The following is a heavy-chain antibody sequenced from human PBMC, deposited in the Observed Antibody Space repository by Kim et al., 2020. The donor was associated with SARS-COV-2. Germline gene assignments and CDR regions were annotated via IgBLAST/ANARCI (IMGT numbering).Heavy chain of an antibody. V-gene: IGHV1-3*01. CDR3: ARGVWYCSGGSCYLDAFDI. CDR1: GYTFTSYA. CDR2: INAGNGNT. J-gene: IGHJ3*02. D-gene: IGHD2-15*01. Sequence: ASVKVSCKASGYTFTSYAMHWVRQAPGQRLEWMGWINAGNGNTKYSQKFQGRVTITRDTSASTAYMELSSLRSEDTAVYYCARGVWYCSGGSCYLDAFDIWGQGTMVTVSS.